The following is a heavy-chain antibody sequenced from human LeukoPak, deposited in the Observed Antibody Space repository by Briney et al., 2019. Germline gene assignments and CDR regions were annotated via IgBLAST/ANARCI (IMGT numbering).Heavy chain of an antibody. CDR3: ARQVTPSH. V-gene: IGHV3-7*03. Sequence: PGGSLRLSCAASGFTFNSNVMHWVRQAPGKGLEWVANIKQDGSEKYYVDSVEGRFTISRDNAENSLYLQMNSLRAEDTAVYYCARQVTPSHWGQGTLVTVSS. D-gene: IGHD2-21*02. CDR1: GFTFNSNV. CDR2: IKQDGSEK. J-gene: IGHJ1*01.